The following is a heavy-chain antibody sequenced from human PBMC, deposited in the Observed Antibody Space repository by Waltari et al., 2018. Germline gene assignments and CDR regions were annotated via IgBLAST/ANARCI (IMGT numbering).Heavy chain of an antibody. CDR1: GYTFTDYY. Sequence: QVQLVQSGAEVKKPGASVKVSCKTSGYTFTDYYIHWVRQAPGQGLEWMAWINPKSGGTDYAQKLQGRVTLTRDTSIDTAYMDLRGLRSDDTVVFYCARAPPSSYFDYWGQGTLVTVSS. CDR3: ARAPPSSYFDY. J-gene: IGHJ4*02. CDR2: INPKSGGT. V-gene: IGHV1-2*02.